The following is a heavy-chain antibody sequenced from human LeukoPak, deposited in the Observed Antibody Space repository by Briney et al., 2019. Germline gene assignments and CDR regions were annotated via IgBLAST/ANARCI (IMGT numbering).Heavy chain of an antibody. D-gene: IGHD3-3*01. V-gene: IGHV4-59*11. CDR3: ARVLQNYYHMDV. CDR2: IYDSGSA. Sequence: SETLSLACTVSGVSINSHYWSWIRQPPGKGLEWIGFIYDSGSANYKSSLKSRVTMTVDTSKNQFSLKLNSVSAADTAVYYCARVLQNYYHMDVWGKGTTVTVSS. J-gene: IGHJ6*03. CDR1: GVSINSHY.